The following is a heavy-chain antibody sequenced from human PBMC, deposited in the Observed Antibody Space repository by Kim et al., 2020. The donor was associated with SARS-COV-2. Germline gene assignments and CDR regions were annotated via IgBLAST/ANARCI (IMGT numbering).Heavy chain of an antibody. V-gene: IGHV4-38-2*02. D-gene: IGHD6-19*01. CDR3: ARDSSGWYGDYYYGMDV. Sequence: SETLSLTCTVSGYSISSGYYWGWIRQPPGKGLEWIGSIYHSGSTYYNPSLKSRVTISVDTSKNQFSLKLSSVTAADTAVYYCARDSSGWYGDYYYGMDV. CDR2: IYHSGST. CDR1: GYSISSGYY. J-gene: IGHJ6*01.